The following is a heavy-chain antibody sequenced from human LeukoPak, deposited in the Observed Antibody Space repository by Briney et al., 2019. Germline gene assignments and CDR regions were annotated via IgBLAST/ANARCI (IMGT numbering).Heavy chain of an antibody. D-gene: IGHD6-19*01. CDR3: ARDRGQLRAYSSGPNWYFDL. V-gene: IGHV1-46*01. CDR2: INPSGGST. J-gene: IGHJ2*01. Sequence: ASVKVSCKASGYTFSSYDMHWVRQAPEQGLEWMGVINPSGGSTSYAQRFQGRVTMTRDTSISTAYMELSRLRSDDTAVYYCARDRGQLRAYSSGPNWYFDLWGRGTLVTVS. CDR1: GYTFSSYD.